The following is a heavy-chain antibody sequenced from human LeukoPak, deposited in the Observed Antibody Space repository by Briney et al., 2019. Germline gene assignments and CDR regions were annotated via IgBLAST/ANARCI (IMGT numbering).Heavy chain of an antibody. CDR1: GFTFSSYA. V-gene: IGHV3-64*01. J-gene: IGHJ4*02. Sequence: GGSLRLSCAASGFTFSSYAMHWVRQAPGKGLEYVSANSSNGGSTYYANSVKGRFTISRDNSKNTLYLQTGSLRAEDMAVYYCARDHGGNSFDYWGQGTLVTVSS. CDR3: ARDHGGNSFDY. CDR2: NSSNGGST. D-gene: IGHD4-23*01.